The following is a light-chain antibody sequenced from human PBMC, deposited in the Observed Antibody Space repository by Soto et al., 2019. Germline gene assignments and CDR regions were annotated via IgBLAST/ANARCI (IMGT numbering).Light chain of an antibody. V-gene: IGKV3-11*01. CDR1: QSVSSY. CDR3: QQRSNWPPLT. Sequence: EIVLTQSPATLSLSPGERATLSCRASQSVSSYLAWYQQKPGQAPRLLIYHASNRATGIPARFSGSGSGTDFTLTISSLEPEDFAVYYCQQRSNWPPLTFGGGTKVDIK. CDR2: HAS. J-gene: IGKJ4*01.